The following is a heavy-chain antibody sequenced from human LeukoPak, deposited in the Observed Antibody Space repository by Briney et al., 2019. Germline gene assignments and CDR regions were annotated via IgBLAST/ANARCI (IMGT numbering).Heavy chain of an antibody. D-gene: IGHD3-22*01. Sequence: SETLSLTCTVSGGSISSGDYYWSWIRQPPGKGLEWIGYIYYSGSTYYNSSLKSRVTISVDTSKNQFSLKLSSVTAADTAVYYCARDKGYYESSGYLKAFDIWGQGTMVTVSS. CDR3: ARDKGYYESSGYLKAFDI. V-gene: IGHV4-30-4*02. CDR2: IYYSGST. J-gene: IGHJ3*02. CDR1: GGSISSGDYY.